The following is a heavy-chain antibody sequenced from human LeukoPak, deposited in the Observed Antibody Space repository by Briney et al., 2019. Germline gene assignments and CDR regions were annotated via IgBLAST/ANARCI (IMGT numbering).Heavy chain of an antibody. Sequence: SETLSLTCTVSGGSVSSGSYYWSWIRQPPGKGLEWIGYIYYSGSTNYNPSLKSRVTISVDTSKNQFSLKLSSVTAADTAVYYCASGYVYYYGSGHSGSYYGLDYWGQGTLVTVSS. V-gene: IGHV4-61*01. J-gene: IGHJ4*02. CDR3: ASGYVYYYGSGHSGSYYGLDY. CDR1: GGSVSSGSYY. CDR2: IYYSGST. D-gene: IGHD3-10*01.